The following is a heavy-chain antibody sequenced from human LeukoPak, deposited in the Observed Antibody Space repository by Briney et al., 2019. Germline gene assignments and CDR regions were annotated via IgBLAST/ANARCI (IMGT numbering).Heavy chain of an antibody. D-gene: IGHD3-22*01. V-gene: IGHV4-31*03. CDR2: IYYSGST. J-gene: IGHJ6*02. CDR1: GGSISSGGYY. CDR3: ATLYYYNSSGYYFVGDV. Sequence: SETLSLTCTVSGGSISSGGYYWSWIRQHPGKGLEWIGYIYYSGSTYYNPSLKSRVTISVDTSKNQFSLKLSSVTAADTAVYFCATLYYYNSSGYYFVGDVWGQGTTVTVSS.